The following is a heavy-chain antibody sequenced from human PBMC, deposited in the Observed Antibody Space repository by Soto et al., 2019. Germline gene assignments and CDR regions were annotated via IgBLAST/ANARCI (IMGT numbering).Heavy chain of an antibody. CDR3: ARRVDGSGFFDS. Sequence: SEALSLTCAVSGGSITSSNWWSWVRQPPGKGLEWIGEIYHSGTTNYNPSLKSRVTISLDMSKNHFSLKLSSVTAADTAVYYCARRVDGSGFFDSWGQGTLVTVSS. CDR2: IYHSGTT. D-gene: IGHD6-19*01. J-gene: IGHJ4*02. CDR1: GGSITSSNW. V-gene: IGHV4-4*02.